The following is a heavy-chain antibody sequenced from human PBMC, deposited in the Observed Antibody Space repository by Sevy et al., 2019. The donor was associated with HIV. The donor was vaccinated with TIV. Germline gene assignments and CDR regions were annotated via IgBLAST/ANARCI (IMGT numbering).Heavy chain of an antibody. J-gene: IGHJ6*02. CDR2: ISYDGSNK. CDR1: GFTFSSYA. D-gene: IGHD1-7*01. V-gene: IGHV3-30*04. Sequence: GGSLRLSCAASGFTFSSYAMHWVRQAPGKGLEWVALISYDGSNKYYADSVKGRLTISKDNSKNTRYLQMNSLRTEDTAVYYCARDLARVTGTTTYYYYALDVWGQGTTVTVSS. CDR3: ARDLARVTGTTTYYYYALDV.